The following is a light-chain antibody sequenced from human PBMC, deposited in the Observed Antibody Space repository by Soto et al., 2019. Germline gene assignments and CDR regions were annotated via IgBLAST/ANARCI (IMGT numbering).Light chain of an antibody. CDR1: SGHSNFA. Sequence: QLVLTQLPSASASLGASVKLTCTLSSGHSNFAIAWLQQQPDRGPRYLMKVNTDGSHDKGDGIPDRFSGSTSGAERYLTISSLQSEDEADYYCQTWSTGTHVVFGGETKLTVL. V-gene: IGLV4-69*01. CDR2: VNTDGSH. J-gene: IGLJ2*01. CDR3: QTWSTGTHVV.